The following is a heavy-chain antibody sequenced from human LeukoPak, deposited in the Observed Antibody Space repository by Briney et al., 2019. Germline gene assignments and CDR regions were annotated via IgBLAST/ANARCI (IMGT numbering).Heavy chain of an antibody. V-gene: IGHV1-18*01. CDR2: ISAYNGNT. CDR3: ARGGSGWATGFFDY. Sequence: ASVKVSCKASGYAFTSYGISWVRQAPGQGLEWMGWISAYNGNTNYAQKLQGRVTMTTDTSTSTAYMELRNLRSDDTAVYYCARGGSGWATGFFDYWGQGTLVTVSS. CDR1: GYAFTSYG. J-gene: IGHJ4*02. D-gene: IGHD6-19*01.